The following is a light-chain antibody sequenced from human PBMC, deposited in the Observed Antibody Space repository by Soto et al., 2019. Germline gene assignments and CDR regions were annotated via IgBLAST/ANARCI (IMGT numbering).Light chain of an antibody. J-gene: IGLJ2*01. CDR3: RLYAGSNNLV. CDR2: EVS. V-gene: IGLV2-8*01. Sequence: QSVLTQPPSASGSPGQSVTLSCTGTSSDVGGYNYVSWYQQHPGKAPKLMIYEVSKRPSGVPDRFSGSKSGNTASLTVSGVQVEDEADYYCRLYAGSNNLVFGGGTKLTVL. CDR1: SSDVGGYNY.